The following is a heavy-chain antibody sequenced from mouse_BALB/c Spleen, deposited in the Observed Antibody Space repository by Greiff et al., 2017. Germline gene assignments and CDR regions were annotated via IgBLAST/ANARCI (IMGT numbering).Heavy chain of an antibody. J-gene: IGHJ3*01. V-gene: IGHV14-3*02. Sequence: EVQLVESGAELVKPGASVKLSCTASGFNIKDTYMHWVKQRPEQGLGWIGRIDPANGNTKYDPKFQGKATITADTSSNTAYLQLSSLTSEDTAVYYCARVYYRYDWFAYWGQGTLVTVSA. CDR2: IDPANGNT. CDR1: GFNIKDTY. CDR3: ARVYYRYDWFAY. D-gene: IGHD2-14*01.